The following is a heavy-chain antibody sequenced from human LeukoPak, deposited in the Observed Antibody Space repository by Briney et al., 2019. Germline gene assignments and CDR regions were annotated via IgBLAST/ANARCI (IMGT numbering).Heavy chain of an antibody. V-gene: IGHV1-46*04. J-gene: IGHJ6*02. D-gene: IGHD6-13*01. Sequence: GASVKVSCKASGYTFINYYMHWVRQPPGQGLEWMGIIDPGSGGTTYAQKLQGRVTMTRDTSTSTVYMELSSLRSEDTAMYYCATWGSSSSLLPDMDVWGQGTKVTVSS. CDR2: IDPGSGGT. CDR3: ATWGSSSSLLPDMDV. CDR1: GYTFINYY.